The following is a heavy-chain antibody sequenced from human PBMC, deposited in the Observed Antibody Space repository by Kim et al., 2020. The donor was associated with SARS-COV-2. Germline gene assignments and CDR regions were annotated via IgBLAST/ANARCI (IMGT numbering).Heavy chain of an antibody. CDR3: ARGRVWRWLHQFSQYFDY. CDR2: INHSGST. D-gene: IGHD3-3*01. V-gene: IGHV4-34*01. CDR1: GGSFSGYY. J-gene: IGHJ4*02. Sequence: SETLSLTCAVYGGSFSGYYWSWIRQPPGKGLEWIGEINHSGSTNYNPSLKSRVTVSVDTSKNQFSLKLSSVTAADTAVYYCARGRVWRWLHQFSQYFDYWGQGTLVTVSS.